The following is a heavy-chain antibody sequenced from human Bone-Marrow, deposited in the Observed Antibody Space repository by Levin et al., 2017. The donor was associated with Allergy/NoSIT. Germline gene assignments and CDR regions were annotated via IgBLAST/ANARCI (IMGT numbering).Heavy chain of an antibody. CDR1: GYTFTGYY. J-gene: IGHJ6*02. V-gene: IGHV1-2*02. CDR3: ARDRGPFYDSKYYYYYGMDV. Sequence: ASVKVSCKASGYTFTGYYMHWVRQAPGQGLEWMGWINPNSGGTNYAQKFQGRVTMTRDTSISTAYMELSRLRSDDTAVYYCARDRGPFYDSKYYYYYGMDVWGQGTTVTVSS. D-gene: IGHD3-22*01. CDR2: INPNSGGT.